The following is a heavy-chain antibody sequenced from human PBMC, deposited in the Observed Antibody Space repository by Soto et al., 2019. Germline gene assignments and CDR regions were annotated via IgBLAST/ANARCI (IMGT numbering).Heavy chain of an antibody. V-gene: IGHV4-59*08. CDR3: ARRTMGFWSGYSYYYYMDV. Sequence: SETLSLTCTVSGGSISSYYWSWIRQPPGKGLEWIGYIYYSGRTNYNPSIKSRVTISVDTSKNQFSLKLSSVTAAGTAVYYCARRTMGFWSGYSYYYYMDVWGKGTTVTVSS. CDR1: GGSISSYY. J-gene: IGHJ6*03. D-gene: IGHD3-3*01. CDR2: IYYSGRT.